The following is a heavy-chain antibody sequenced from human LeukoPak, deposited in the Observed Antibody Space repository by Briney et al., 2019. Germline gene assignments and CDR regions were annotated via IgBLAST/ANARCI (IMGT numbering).Heavy chain of an antibody. CDR1: GGTFSSYA. Sequence: SVKVSCKASGGTFSSYAISWVRQAPGQGLEWMGGIIPIFGTANYAQKFQGRVTITANKSTSTAYMELSSLRSEDTAVYYCARGLDYDFWSGYPTPNWFDPWGQGTLVTVSS. J-gene: IGHJ5*02. D-gene: IGHD3-3*01. V-gene: IGHV1-69*06. CDR3: ARGLDYDFWSGYPTPNWFDP. CDR2: IIPIFGTA.